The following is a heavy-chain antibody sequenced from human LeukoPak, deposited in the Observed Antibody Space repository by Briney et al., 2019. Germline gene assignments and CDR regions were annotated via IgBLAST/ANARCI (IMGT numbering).Heavy chain of an antibody. V-gene: IGHV4-59*08. CDR2: IYYSGST. D-gene: IGHD6-19*01. CDR3: ARSVAGSNAYWYFDL. Sequence: SETLSLTCTVSGGSISSYYWSWLRQPPGKGLEWIGYIYYSGSTNYNPSLKSRVTISVDTSKNQFSLKLSSVTAADTAVYYCARSVAGSNAYWYFDLWGRGTLVTVSS. J-gene: IGHJ2*01. CDR1: GGSISSYY.